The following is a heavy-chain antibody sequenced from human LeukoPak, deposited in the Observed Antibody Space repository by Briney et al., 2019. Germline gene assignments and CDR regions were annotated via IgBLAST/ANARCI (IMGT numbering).Heavy chain of an antibody. CDR3: ARGRLNSSGYPYFDY. Sequence: SETLSLTCTVSGSSISSSSYYWGWIRQPPGKGLEWIGSIYYSGSTYYNPSLKSRVTISVDTSKNQFSLKLSSVTAADTAVYYCARGRLNSSGYPYFDYWGQGTLVTVSS. D-gene: IGHD3-22*01. CDR2: IYYSGST. V-gene: IGHV4-39*07. CDR1: GSSISSSSYY. J-gene: IGHJ4*02.